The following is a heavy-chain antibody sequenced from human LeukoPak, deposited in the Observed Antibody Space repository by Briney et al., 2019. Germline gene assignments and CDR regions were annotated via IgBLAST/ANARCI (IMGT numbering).Heavy chain of an antibody. CDR3: ARDVYSLEDY. Sequence: GGSLRLSCAASGFTFSSYWMSWVRQAPGKGLEWVANIKQDGSEKYYVGSVKGRFAISRDSAKNSLYLQMNSLTAEDTAVYYCARDVYSLEDYWGQGALVTVSS. CDR1: GFTFSSYW. D-gene: IGHD5-18*01. CDR2: IKQDGSEK. V-gene: IGHV3-7*05. J-gene: IGHJ4*02.